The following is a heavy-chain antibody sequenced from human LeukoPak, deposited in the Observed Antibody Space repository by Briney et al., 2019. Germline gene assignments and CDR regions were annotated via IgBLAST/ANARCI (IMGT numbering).Heavy chain of an antibody. CDR1: GFTFSSYW. CDR3: AREGYSYGLYYYYYMDV. D-gene: IGHD5-18*01. Sequence: GGSLRLSCAASGFTFSSYWMSWVRQAPGKGLEWVANIKQDGSEKYYVDSVKGRFTISRDNAKNSLYLQMNSLSAEDTAVYYCAREGYSYGLYYYYYMDVWGKGTTVTISS. V-gene: IGHV3-7*01. CDR2: IKQDGSEK. J-gene: IGHJ6*03.